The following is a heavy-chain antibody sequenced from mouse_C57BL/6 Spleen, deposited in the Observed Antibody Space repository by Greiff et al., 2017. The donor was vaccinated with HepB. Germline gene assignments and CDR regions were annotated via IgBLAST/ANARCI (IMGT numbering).Heavy chain of an antibody. Sequence: QVQLQQSGAELVKPGASVKLSCKASGYTFTEYTIHWVKQRSGQGLEWIGWFYPGSGSIKYNEKFKDKATLTADKSSSTVYMELSRLTSEDSAVYFCARHEDRTSYYGNYPFAYWGQGTLVTVSA. D-gene: IGHD2-10*01. CDR1: GYTFTEYT. CDR3: ARHEDRTSYYGNYPFAY. J-gene: IGHJ3*01. V-gene: IGHV1-62-2*01. CDR2: FYPGSGSI.